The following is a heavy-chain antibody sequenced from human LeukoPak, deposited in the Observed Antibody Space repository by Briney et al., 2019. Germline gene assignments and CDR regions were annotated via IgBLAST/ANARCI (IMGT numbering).Heavy chain of an antibody. CDR1: GFTFASYA. J-gene: IGHJ4*02. D-gene: IGHD1-26*01. CDR3: VKLVADTTNNHSDC. CDR2: ITGGGGAS. V-gene: IGHV3-23*01. Sequence: GGSLRLSCTPSGFTFASYAMSWVRQAPGKGLEWVSLITGGGGASYYADSVKGRFTISRDNSKNMLYLQMSSLRAEDTAVYYCVKLVADTTNNHSDCWGQGALVTVSS.